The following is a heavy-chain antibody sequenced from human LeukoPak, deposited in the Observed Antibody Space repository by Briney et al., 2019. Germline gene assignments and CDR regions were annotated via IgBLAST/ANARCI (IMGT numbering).Heavy chain of an antibody. J-gene: IGHJ6*03. CDR1: GYSISSGYY. V-gene: IGHV4-38-2*01. CDR2: LYHSDSI. Sequence: SETLSLTCAVSGYSISSGYYWIWIRQPPGKGLEWIGSLYHSDSIYYNPSLESRVPSSCETAKHHFSLKLSFVTAADTAVYYCARQHDSYHYYYVDVWGKGTTVTVSS. CDR3: ARQHDSYHYYYVDV. D-gene: IGHD6-13*01.